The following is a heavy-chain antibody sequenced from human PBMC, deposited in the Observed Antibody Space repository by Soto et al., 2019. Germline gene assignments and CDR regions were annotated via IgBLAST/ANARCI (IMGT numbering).Heavy chain of an antibody. D-gene: IGHD5-18*01. CDR3: ARRGIQLWLLRAFDI. Sequence: SQTLSLTCAVYGGSFSGYYWSWIRQPPGKGLEWIGEINHSGSTNYNPSLKSRVTISVDTSKNQFSLKLSSVTAADTAVYYCARRGIQLWLLRAFDIWGQGTMVTVSS. J-gene: IGHJ3*02. CDR2: INHSGST. CDR1: GGSFSGYY. V-gene: IGHV4-34*01.